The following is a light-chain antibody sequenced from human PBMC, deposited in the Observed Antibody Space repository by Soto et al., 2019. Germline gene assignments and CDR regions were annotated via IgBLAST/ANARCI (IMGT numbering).Light chain of an antibody. J-gene: IGLJ1*01. V-gene: IGLV2-14*01. CDR1: SSDVGGYNY. CDR2: EVS. Sequence: QSALTQPASVSGSPGQSITISCTGTSSDVGGYNYVSWYQQHPGKAPKLMIYEVSNRPSGVSNRFSASKSGNTASLTISGIQAEDEADYYCSSYTSSSTRVFGTGTKVTVL. CDR3: SSYTSSSTRV.